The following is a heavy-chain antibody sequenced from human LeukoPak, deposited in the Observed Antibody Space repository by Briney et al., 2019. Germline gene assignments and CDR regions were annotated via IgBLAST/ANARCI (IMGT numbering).Heavy chain of an antibody. J-gene: IGHJ4*02. D-gene: IGHD2-2*01. CDR2: IYPGDSDT. CDR1: GYSFTSYW. CDR3: ARTLEHIVIVPAPWDY. V-gene: IGHV5-51*01. Sequence: GESLKIPCKGSGYSFTSYWIGWVPPMPGKGLEWMVIIYPGDSDTRYSPSFQGQVTISADKSISTAYLQWSSLKASHTAMYYCARTLEHIVIVPAPWDYWGQGTLVTVSS.